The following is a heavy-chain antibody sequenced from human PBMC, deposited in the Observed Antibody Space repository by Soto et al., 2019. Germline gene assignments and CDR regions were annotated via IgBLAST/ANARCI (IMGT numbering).Heavy chain of an antibody. CDR1: GFTFSNYG. D-gene: IGHD3-10*01. J-gene: IGHJ4*02. CDR2: ISSTTSTI. V-gene: IGHV3-48*02. CDR3: ARGGGSRPDY. Sequence: EVQLVESGGGLVQPGGSLRLSCAASGFTFSNYGMNWVRQAPGKGLEGVSYISSTTSTISYADSVKGRFTISRDNAKNSLYLQMNRLRDDDTAVYYCARGGGSRPDYWGQGTLVTVSS.